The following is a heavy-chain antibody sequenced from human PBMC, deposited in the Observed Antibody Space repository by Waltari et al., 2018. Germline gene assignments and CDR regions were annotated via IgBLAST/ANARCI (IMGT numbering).Heavy chain of an antibody. D-gene: IGHD3-10*01. CDR2: IKQDGSEK. Sequence: EVQLVESGGGLVQPGGSLRLSCAASGFTFSGYWMSWVRQAPGKGLEWVANIKQDGSEKYYVDSVKGRFTISRDNAKNSLYLQMNSLRAEDTAVYYCASSFMVRGVIISNWGQGTLVTVSS. V-gene: IGHV3-7*01. CDR3: ASSFMVRGVIISN. CDR1: GFTFSGYW. J-gene: IGHJ4*02.